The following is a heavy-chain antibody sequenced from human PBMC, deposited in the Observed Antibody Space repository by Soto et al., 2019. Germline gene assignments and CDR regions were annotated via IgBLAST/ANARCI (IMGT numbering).Heavy chain of an antibody. CDR1: GGSISSSSYY. J-gene: IGHJ5*02. Sequence: SETLSLTCTVSGGSISSSSYYWGWIRQPPGKGLEWIGSIYYSGSTYYNPSLKSRVTISVGTSKNQFSLKLSSVTAADTAVYYCASPKIAFYNWFDPWGQGTLVTVSS. CDR3: ASPKIAFYNWFDP. CDR2: IYYSGST. V-gene: IGHV4-39*01. D-gene: IGHD3-3*02.